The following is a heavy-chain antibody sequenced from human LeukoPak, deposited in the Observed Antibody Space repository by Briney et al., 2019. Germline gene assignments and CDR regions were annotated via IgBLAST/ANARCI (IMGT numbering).Heavy chain of an antibody. V-gene: IGHV3-11*04. J-gene: IGHJ3*01. CDR3: ARDDTQRRYNEYYDALDF. D-gene: IGHD2/OR15-2a*01. CDR2: TSPSGGTI. CDR1: GFTFSDYY. Sequence: GGSLRLSCAASGFTFSDYYMSWIRQAPETGLEWLSYTSPSGGTIYYTDSVKGRFTMSRDNAQNALYLQMNSLRVEDTAVYYCARDDTQRRYNEYYDALDFWGQGTMVTVSS.